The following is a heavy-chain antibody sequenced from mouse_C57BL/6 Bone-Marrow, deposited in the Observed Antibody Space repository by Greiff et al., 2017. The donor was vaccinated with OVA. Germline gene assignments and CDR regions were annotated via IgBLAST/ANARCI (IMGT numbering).Heavy chain of an antibody. V-gene: IGHV5-6*01. CDR1: GFTFSSYG. J-gene: IGHJ3*01. D-gene: IGHD1-1*01. CDR2: ISSGGSYT. Sequence: EVQGVESGGDLVKPGGSLKLSCAASGFTFSSYGMSWVRQTPDKRLEWVATISSGGSYTYYPDSVKGRFTISRDNAKNTLYLRMSSLKSEDTAMYYCARPDYSSWFAYWGQGTLVTVSA. CDR3: ARPDYSSWFAY.